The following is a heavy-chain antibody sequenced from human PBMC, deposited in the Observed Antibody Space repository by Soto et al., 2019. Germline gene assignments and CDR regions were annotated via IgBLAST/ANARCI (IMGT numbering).Heavy chain of an antibody. V-gene: IGHV1-3*01. CDR1: GYTFTSYA. Sequence: ASVKVSCKASGYTFTSYAMHWVRQAPGQRLEWMGWINAGNGNTKYSQKFQGRVTITRDTSASTAYMELSSLRSEDTAVYYCARDLAGVGATVGGYYYGMDVWGQGTTVTVS. CDR3: ARDLAGVGATVGGYYYGMDV. J-gene: IGHJ6*02. CDR2: INAGNGNT. D-gene: IGHD1-26*01.